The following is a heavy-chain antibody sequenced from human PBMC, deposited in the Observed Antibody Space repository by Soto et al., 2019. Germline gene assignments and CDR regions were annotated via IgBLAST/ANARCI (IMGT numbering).Heavy chain of an antibody. CDR3: ARESRRGATPPTNSYCYGMDV. CDR2: IYSGGDT. V-gene: IGHV3-53*01. Sequence: EVQLVESGGGLIQPGGSLRLSCTASGFTVSSNYMNWVRQAPGKGLEWVSVIYSGGDTYYAESVKGRFTISRDSSRDTLYLQLNSLKAEDTAVYYCARESRRGATPPTNSYCYGMDVWGQGTTVTVSS. CDR1: GFTVSSNY. D-gene: IGHD2-15*01. J-gene: IGHJ6*02.